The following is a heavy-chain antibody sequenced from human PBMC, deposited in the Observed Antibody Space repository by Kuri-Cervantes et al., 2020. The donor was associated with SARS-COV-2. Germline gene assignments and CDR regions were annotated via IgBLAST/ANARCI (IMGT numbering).Heavy chain of an antibody. V-gene: IGHV3-30*02. D-gene: IGHD3-3*01. CDR2: IRYDGSNK. J-gene: IGHJ3*02. CDR1: GFTFGDYA. CDR3: ARRYYEFWSGYSNAFDI. Sequence: GESLKISCTASGFTFGDYAMSWVRQAPGKGLEWVAFIRYDGSNKYYADSVKGRFTISRDNSKNTLYLQMNSLRAEDTAVYYCARRYYEFWSGYSNAFDIWGQGTMVTVSS.